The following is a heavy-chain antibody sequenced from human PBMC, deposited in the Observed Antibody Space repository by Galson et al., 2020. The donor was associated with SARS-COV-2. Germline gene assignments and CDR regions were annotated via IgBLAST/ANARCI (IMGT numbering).Heavy chain of an antibody. CDR2: ILSHGSII. J-gene: IGHJ4*02. V-gene: IGHV3-74*01. Sequence: GESLTLSCAASSFAFSNYCTHCVRQAPGKGLVWVSRILSHGSIISYADSVKGRCTISRDNAKNTLYLQMNSLRSEDTALYYCPGDLAIWSQGTLVTVSS. CDR3: PGDLAI. CDR1: SFAFSNYC.